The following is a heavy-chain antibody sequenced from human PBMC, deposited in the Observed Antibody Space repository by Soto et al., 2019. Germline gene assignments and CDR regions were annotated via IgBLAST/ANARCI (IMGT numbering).Heavy chain of an antibody. CDR2: FYSSGSI. V-gene: IGHV4-31*02. CDR3: ARMYSSGSGWFHP. D-gene: IGHD6-19*01. J-gene: IGHJ5*02. Sequence: PSETLSLTCFVSGYFIGAGGYYWSWIRHHPGKGLGWIGSFYSSGSIIYNPSLRSRVSISGDMSTNQFSMSLTSVTAADTARYYCARMYSSGSGWFHPWGQGTMVTVYS. CDR1: GYFIGAGGYY.